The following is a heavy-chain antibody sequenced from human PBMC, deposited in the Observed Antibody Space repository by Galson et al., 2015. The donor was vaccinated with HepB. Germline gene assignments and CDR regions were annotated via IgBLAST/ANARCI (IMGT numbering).Heavy chain of an antibody. CDR1: GFTFSSYS. V-gene: IGHV3-21*01. D-gene: IGHD6-19*01. CDR2: IHSSSTYI. J-gene: IGHJ4*02. CDR3: ARDLLIGGYSSTGGFDY. Sequence: SCAASGFTFSSYSMNWVRQAPGEGLEWVSSIHSSSTYIYYADSVKGRFTISRDNAKNSLYLQMNSLRAEDTAVYYCARDLLIGGYSSTGGFDYWGQGTLVTVSS.